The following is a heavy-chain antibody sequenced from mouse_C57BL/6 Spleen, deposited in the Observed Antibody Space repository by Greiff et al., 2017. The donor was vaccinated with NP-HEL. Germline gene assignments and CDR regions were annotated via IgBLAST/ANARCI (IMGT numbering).Heavy chain of an antibody. CDR1: GYTFTDYE. V-gene: IGHV1-15*01. CDR2: IDPETGGT. D-gene: IGHD1-1*01. Sequence: QVQLQQSGAELVRPGASVTLSCKASGYTFTDYEMHWVKQTPVHGLEWIGAIDPETGGTAYNQKFKGKAILTADKSSSTAYMELRSLTSEDSAVYYCTRSGTVVAKDDYWGQGTTLTVSS. CDR3: TRSGTVVAKDDY. J-gene: IGHJ2*01.